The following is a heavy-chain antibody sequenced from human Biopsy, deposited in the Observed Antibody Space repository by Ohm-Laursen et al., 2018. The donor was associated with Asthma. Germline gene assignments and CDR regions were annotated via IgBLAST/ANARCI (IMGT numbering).Heavy chain of an antibody. D-gene: IGHD4-17*01. V-gene: IGHV1-2*06. CDR3: ARGPMGGDYFFDY. Sequence: ASVKVSCKASGYTFTGYYMHWVRQAPGQGLEWMGRINPNSGGTNYAQKFQGRVTMTRDTSISTAYMELIRLRSDATAVYYCARGPMGGDYFFDYWGQGTLVTVSS. J-gene: IGHJ4*02. CDR1: GYTFTGYY. CDR2: INPNSGGT.